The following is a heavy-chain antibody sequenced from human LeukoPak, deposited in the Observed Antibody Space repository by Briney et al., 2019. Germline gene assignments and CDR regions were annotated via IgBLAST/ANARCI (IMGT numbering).Heavy chain of an antibody. CDR2: ISGSGDYT. D-gene: IGHD7-27*01. CDR3: AKEILGNFDY. J-gene: IGHJ4*02. V-gene: IGHV3-23*01. CDR1: GFTFSNYA. Sequence: PGGSLRLSCAASGFTFSNYAMSWVRQAPGKGLEWVSAISGSGDYTYYADSVKGRFTISRDNSKNTLYLQMNSLRAEDTALYYCAKEILGNFDYWGQGTLVTVSS.